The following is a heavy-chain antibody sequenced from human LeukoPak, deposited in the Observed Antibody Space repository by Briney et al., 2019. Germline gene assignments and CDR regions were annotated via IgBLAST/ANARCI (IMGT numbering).Heavy chain of an antibody. J-gene: IGHJ4*02. CDR1: GFTFSDYY. V-gene: IGHV3-11*01. CDR3: AKASLAYCSSTSCLSFDY. CDR2: ISSSGSTI. Sequence: PGGSLRLSCAASGFTFSDYYMSWIRQAPGKGLEWVSYISSSGSTIYYADSVKGRFTISRDNAKNSLYLQMNSLRAEDTAVYYCAKASLAYCSSTSCLSFDYWGQGTLVTVSS. D-gene: IGHD2-2*01.